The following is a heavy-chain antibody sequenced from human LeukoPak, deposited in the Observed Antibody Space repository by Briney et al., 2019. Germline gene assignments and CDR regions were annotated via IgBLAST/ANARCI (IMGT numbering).Heavy chain of an antibody. V-gene: IGHV4-34*01. D-gene: IGHD1-1*01. Sequence: SETLSLTCAVYGGSFSGYYWSWIRQPPGKGLEWIGEINHSGSTNYNPSLKSRVTISVDTSKNQFSLKPSSVTAADTAVYYCARGALERRGTFFDPWGQGTLVTVSS. CDR2: INHSGST. CDR1: GGSFSGYY. J-gene: IGHJ5*02. CDR3: ARGALERRGTFFDP.